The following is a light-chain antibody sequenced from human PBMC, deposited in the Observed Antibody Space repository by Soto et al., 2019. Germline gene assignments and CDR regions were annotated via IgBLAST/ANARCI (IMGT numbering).Light chain of an antibody. J-gene: IGKJ3*01. V-gene: IGKV3-15*01. CDR2: GAS. CDR3: QQYNNWPT. Sequence: EIVMTQSPATLSVSPGERATLSCRASQSVSSNLVWYQQKPGQAPSLLIYGASTRATGIPARFSGSGSGTEFTITISSRQSEDVAVYYWQQYNNWPTFGPGTKVDIK. CDR1: QSVSSN.